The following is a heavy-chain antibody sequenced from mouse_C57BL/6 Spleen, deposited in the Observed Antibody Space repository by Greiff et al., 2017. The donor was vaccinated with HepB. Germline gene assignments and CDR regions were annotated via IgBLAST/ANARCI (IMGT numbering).Heavy chain of an antibody. V-gene: IGHV1-15*01. D-gene: IGHD1-1*01. CDR1: GYTFTDYE. J-gene: IGHJ3*01. CDR2: IDPETGGT. CDR3: TRGVYGSSYGAY. Sequence: VQLQQSGAELVRPGASVTLSCKASGYTFTDYEMHWVKQTPVHGLEWIGAIDPETGGTAYNQKFKVKAILTADKSSSTAYMELRSLTSEDSAVYYCTRGVYGSSYGAYWGQGTLVTVSA.